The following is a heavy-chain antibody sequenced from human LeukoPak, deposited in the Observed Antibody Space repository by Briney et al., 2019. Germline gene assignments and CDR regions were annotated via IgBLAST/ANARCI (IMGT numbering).Heavy chain of an antibody. CDR3: GRVVPTGRAFDN. D-gene: IGHD2-21*01. Sequence: SETLSLTCSVSGGSLNFHYWTWIRQPPGKGLEYIGDIYYNGGTAYAPSLKSRVIMSLDTTKNQVSPRLDSVTAADTAVYYCGRVVPTGRAFDNWGHGTLVTVSS. V-gene: IGHV4-59*11. J-gene: IGHJ3*02. CDR2: IYYNGGT. CDR1: GGSLNFHY.